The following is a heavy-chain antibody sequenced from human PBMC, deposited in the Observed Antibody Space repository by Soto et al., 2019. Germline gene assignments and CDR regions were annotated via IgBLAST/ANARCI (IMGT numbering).Heavy chain of an antibody. Sequence: EVQLEESGGGLVQPGGSLRLSCAASGFSFSSYWMSWVRQAPGKGPEWVAIVSSDGRDKTYAESVKGRFTISRDNAENSLFLQMNSLRADDTAVYYCARDVRYSGPFDYWGQGALVTVSS. CDR1: GFSFSSYW. CDR3: ARDVRYSGPFDY. J-gene: IGHJ4*02. CDR2: VSSDGRDK. D-gene: IGHD6-19*01. V-gene: IGHV3-7*01.